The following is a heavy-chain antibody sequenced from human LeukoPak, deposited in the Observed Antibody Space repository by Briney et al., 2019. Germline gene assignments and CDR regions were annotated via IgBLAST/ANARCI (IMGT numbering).Heavy chain of an antibody. Sequence: GGSLRLSCAASGFTFSSYSMNWVRQAPGKGLEWVSSISSSSSDIYYADSVKGRFTISRDNSKNSLYLKMNSLRAEDTAVYYCARSGELSGYDFYYWGQGTLVTVSS. V-gene: IGHV3-21*01. CDR1: GFTFSSYS. J-gene: IGHJ4*02. D-gene: IGHD5-12*01. CDR2: ISSSSSDI. CDR3: ARSGELSGYDFYY.